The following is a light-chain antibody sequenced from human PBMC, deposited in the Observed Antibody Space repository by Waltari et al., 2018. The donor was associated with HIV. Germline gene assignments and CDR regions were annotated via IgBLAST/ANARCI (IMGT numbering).Light chain of an antibody. J-gene: IGLJ3*02. CDR1: TPNTGPTHD. CDR2: GDS. V-gene: IGLV1-40*01. CDR3: QSYDNTLSGSRV. Sequence: SVLMQPPSVSGAPGQRVTISCTGNTPNTGPTHDVHWSQHFQGTAPKRLIYGDSIRPSGVPDRFSGSKAGTSASLAITGLQAEDEGYYYCQSYDNTLSGSRVFGGGTKVTVL.